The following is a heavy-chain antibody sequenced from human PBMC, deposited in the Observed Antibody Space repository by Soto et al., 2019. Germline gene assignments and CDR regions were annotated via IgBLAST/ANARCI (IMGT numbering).Heavy chain of an antibody. J-gene: IGHJ4*02. CDR2: IYYSGTT. D-gene: IGHD1-26*01. CDR3: ARREIQGPIDY. CDR1: GYSISSNNW. Sequence: QVQLQESGPGLVKPSDTLSLTCAVSGYSISSNNWWGWIRQPPGKGLEWIGYIYYSGTTYYNPSLKSRVTMSVDTSKNQFSQKLASVTAVDTAVYYCARREIQGPIDYWGQGTLVTVSS. V-gene: IGHV4-28*01.